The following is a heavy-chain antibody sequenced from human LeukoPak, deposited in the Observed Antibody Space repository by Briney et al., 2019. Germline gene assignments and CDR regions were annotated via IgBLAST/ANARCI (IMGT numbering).Heavy chain of an antibody. J-gene: IGHJ3*02. D-gene: IGHD3-22*01. CDR1: GFSFSRYS. V-gene: IGHV3-48*01. CDR2: ISSSIITI. CDR3: ARDPGDSSGYYSGNDAFDI. Sequence: GGSLRPSCAGSGFSFSRYSMNWVRQAPGKGLEWVSYISSSIITIYYADSVKGRFTISRDNAKNSLYLQMNSLRAEDTAVYYCARDPGDSSGYYSGNDAFDIWGQGTMVTVSS.